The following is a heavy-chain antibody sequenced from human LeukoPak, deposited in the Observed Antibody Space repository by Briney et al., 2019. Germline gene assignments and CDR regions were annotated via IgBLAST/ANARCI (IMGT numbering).Heavy chain of an antibody. CDR3: ARVPPLRLRFSRGRYYYYYMDV. Sequence: ASVKVSCKASGYTLTSYDINWVRQATGQGLEWMGWMNPNSGNTGYAQKFQGRVTMTRNTSISTAYMELSSLRSEDTAVYYCARVPPLRLRFSRGRYYYYYMDVWGKGTTVTVSS. CDR1: GYTLTSYD. J-gene: IGHJ6*03. V-gene: IGHV1-8*01. D-gene: IGHD5-12*01. CDR2: MNPNSGNT.